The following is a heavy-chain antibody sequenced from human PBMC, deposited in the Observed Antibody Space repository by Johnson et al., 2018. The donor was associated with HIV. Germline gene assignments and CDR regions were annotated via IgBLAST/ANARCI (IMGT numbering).Heavy chain of an antibody. CDR3: AKVRRGSSWYIAFDI. CDR1: GISFDDYG. V-gene: IGHV3-20*04. Sequence: VQLVESGGGVERPGGSQRLPCAASGISFDDYGLSWVRQSPGKGLEWVSAIHCTGCRTADAGSVTGRFTISRDNSKNTLYLQMNSLRAEDTAVYYCAKVRRGSSWYIAFDIWGQGTMVTVSS. D-gene: IGHD6-13*01. J-gene: IGHJ3*02. CDR2: IHCTGCRT.